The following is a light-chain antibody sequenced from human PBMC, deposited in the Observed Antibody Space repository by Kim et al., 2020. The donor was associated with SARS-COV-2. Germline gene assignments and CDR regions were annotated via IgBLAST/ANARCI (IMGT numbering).Light chain of an antibody. CDR3: QQYGSSPKT. J-gene: IGKJ1*01. CDR1: QSVSSSY. V-gene: IGKV3-20*01. Sequence: EIVLTQSPGILSLSPGERATLSCRASQSVSSSYLAWYQQKPGQAPRLLFYGASSRATGIPDRFSGSGSGTDFTLTISRLEPEDFAVYYCQQYGSSPKTFGQGTKVDIK. CDR2: GAS.